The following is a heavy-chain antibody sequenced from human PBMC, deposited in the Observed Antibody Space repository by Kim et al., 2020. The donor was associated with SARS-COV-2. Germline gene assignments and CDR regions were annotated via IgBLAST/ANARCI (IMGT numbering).Heavy chain of an antibody. Sequence: GGSLRLSCAASGFTFSSYAMHWVRQAPGKGLEWVAVISYDGSNKYYADSVKGRFTISRDNSKNTLYLQMNSLRAEDTAVYYCARQSSIAARWHPRYGMDVWGQGTTVTVSS. CDR1: GFTFSSYA. CDR3: ARQSSIAARWHPRYGMDV. D-gene: IGHD6-6*01. V-gene: IGHV3-30*04. CDR2: ISYDGSNK. J-gene: IGHJ6*02.